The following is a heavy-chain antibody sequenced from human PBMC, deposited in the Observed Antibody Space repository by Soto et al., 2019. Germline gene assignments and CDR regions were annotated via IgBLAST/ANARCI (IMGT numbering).Heavy chain of an antibody. CDR3: ARDLLVAGTGGNWFDP. CDR1: AYTFPSYG. D-gene: IGHD6-19*01. CDR2: ISANSGHT. V-gene: IGHV1-18*04. Sequence: ADPVKVSCKAAAYTFPSYGISWVRQAPGHVLDWIRWISANSGHTNYAQTLPGRVTMTTDTSTSTAYVELRSLRSDDPAVYYCARDLLVAGTGGNWFDPWGQG. J-gene: IGHJ5*02.